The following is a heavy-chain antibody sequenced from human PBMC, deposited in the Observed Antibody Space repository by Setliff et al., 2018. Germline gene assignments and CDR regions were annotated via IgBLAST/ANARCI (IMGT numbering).Heavy chain of an antibody. D-gene: IGHD2-21*01. CDR2: IYSGDRNT. J-gene: IGHJ6*01. V-gene: IGHV3-23*03. Sequence: PGGSLRLSCAASGFTFSTYAMSGVRQAPGKGLEWVSTIYSGDRNTFYTDSVKGRFTIFRDGSKNTLFLQMTTDTTTSTAYMELRSLRSDDTAVYYCARERAYDGINYYGMDVWGQGTTVTVSS. CDR3: RSLRSDDTAVYYCARERAYDGINYYGMDV. CDR1: GFTFSTYA.